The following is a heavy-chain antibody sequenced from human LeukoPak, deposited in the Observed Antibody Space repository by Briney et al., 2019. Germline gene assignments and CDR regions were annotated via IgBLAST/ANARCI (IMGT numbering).Heavy chain of an antibody. D-gene: IGHD3-3*01. CDR2: IYYSGST. Sequence: SETLSLTCTVSGGSISSGVYYWSWIRQHPGKGLEWIGYIYYSGSTYYNPSLKSRVTISVDTSKNQFSLKLSSVTAADTAVYYCARTGAYDFWSGYYRDYYGMDVWGQGTTVTVSS. CDR3: ARTGAYDFWSGYYRDYYGMDV. CDR1: GGSISSGVYY. J-gene: IGHJ6*02. V-gene: IGHV4-31*03.